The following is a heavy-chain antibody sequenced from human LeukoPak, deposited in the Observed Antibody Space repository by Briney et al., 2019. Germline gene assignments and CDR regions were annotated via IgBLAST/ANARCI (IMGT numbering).Heavy chain of an antibody. CDR1: GFTFEYYG. J-gene: IGHJ4*02. CDR3: ARLAYCGGYCYMDSGVDY. CDR2: INWNGGST. D-gene: IGHD2-21*02. V-gene: IGHV3-20*04. Sequence: GGSLSLSCAASGFTFEYYGMSWVRQAPGKGLEWVSGINWNGGSTGYADSVKGRFTISRDNAKNSLYLQMNSQRAEDTALYYGARLAYCGGYCYMDSGVDYWGQGTLVTVSS.